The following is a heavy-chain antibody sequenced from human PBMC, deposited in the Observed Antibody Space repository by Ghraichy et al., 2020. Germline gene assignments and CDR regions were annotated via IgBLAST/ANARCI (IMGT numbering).Heavy chain of an antibody. Sequence: ASVKVSCKASGYTFTGYYMHWVRQAPGQRLEWMVWINPNSGGTNYAQKFQGRVTMTRDTSISTAYMELSRLRSDDTAVYYCAADCSSTSCYRGYYYYGMDVWGQGTTVTVSS. CDR2: INPNSGGT. D-gene: IGHD2-2*02. V-gene: IGHV1-2*02. J-gene: IGHJ6*02. CDR3: AADCSSTSCYRGYYYYGMDV. CDR1: GYTFTGYY.